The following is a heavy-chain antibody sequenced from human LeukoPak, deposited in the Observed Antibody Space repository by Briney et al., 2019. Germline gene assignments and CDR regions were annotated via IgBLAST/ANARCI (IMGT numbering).Heavy chain of an antibody. D-gene: IGHD3-10*01. CDR1: GGSFSGYY. Sequence: SETLSLTCAVYGGSFSGYYWSWIRQPPGKGLEWIGEINHSGSANYNPSLKSRVTMSVDTSKNQFSLKLSPVTAADTAVYYCARVNLVRGSLDYYYYYMDVWGKGTTVTISS. CDR3: ARVNLVRGSLDYYYYYMDV. J-gene: IGHJ6*03. CDR2: INHSGSA. V-gene: IGHV4-34*01.